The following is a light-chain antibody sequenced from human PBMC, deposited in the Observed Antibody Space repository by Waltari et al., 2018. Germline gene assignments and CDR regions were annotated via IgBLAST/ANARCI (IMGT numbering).Light chain of an antibody. J-gene: IGKJ5*01. CDR2: DAS. V-gene: IGKV1-33*01. Sequence: DIQMTQSPSSLSASAGDRVTITCQAAQDISNYLNWYQQKPGKAPKLLIYDASNLETGVPSRFSGSGSGTDFTFTISSLQPEDIATYYCQQYDNPPPITFGQGTRLEIK. CDR3: QQYDNPPPIT. CDR1: QDISNY.